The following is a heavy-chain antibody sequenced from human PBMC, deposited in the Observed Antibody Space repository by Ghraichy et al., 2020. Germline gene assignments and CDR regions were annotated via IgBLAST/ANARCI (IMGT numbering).Heavy chain of an antibody. D-gene: IGHD5-18*01. V-gene: IGHV1-24*01. Sequence: ASVKVSCKVSGYTLTELSMHWVRQAPGKGLEWMGGFDPEDGETIYAQKFQGRVTMTEDTSTDTAYMELSSLRSEDTAVYYCATDIPYGGYSYGLFDYWGQGTLVTVSS. J-gene: IGHJ4*02. CDR2: FDPEDGET. CDR1: GYTLTELS. CDR3: ATDIPYGGYSYGLFDY.